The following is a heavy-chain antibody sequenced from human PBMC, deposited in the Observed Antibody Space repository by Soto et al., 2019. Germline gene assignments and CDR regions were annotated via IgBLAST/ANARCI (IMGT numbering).Heavy chain of an antibody. Sequence: PSQTLSLTCAISGDSVSSNSAAWNWIRQSPSRGLEWLGRTYYRSKWYNDYAVSVKSRITVNPDTSKNQFSLQLNSVTPEDTAVYYCARDINELRWFVELLSKSPSQGSDYYGMDVWGQGTTVTVSS. CDR3: ARDINELRWFVELLSKSPSQGSDYYGMDV. V-gene: IGHV6-1*01. CDR2: TYYRSKWYN. CDR1: GDSVSSNSAA. D-gene: IGHD3-10*01. J-gene: IGHJ6*02.